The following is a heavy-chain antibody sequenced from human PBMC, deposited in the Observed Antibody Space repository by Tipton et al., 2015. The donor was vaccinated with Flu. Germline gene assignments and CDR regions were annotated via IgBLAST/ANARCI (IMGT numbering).Heavy chain of an antibody. D-gene: IGHD3-3*01. J-gene: IGHJ6*02. CDR3: AKDMSQRWSGYYTCGTGCYYYSGLDV. CDR1: GFTFDDYA. Sequence: SLRLSCAASGFTFDDYAMHGVRQAPGKGLEWVSLISWDGGSTYYADSVKGRFTISRDNSKNSLYLQMNSLRAEDTALYYCAKDMSQRWSGYYTCGTGCYYYSGLDVWGQGTTVTVSS. CDR2: ISWDGGST. V-gene: IGHV3-43D*04.